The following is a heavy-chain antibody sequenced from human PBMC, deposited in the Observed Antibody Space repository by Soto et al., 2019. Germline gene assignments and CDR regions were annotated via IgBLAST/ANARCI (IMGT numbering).Heavy chain of an antibody. CDR1: GFTFSSYGMTFSSYA. D-gene: IGHD3-10*01. CDR3: AKFREXYQGSGSRTYYFYGMDV. Sequence: GGSLRLSCAASGFTFSSYGMTFSSYAMSWVRQAPGKGLEWVPTISGSGDSTYYADSVKGRFTISRDNSKNTLFLQMNSLRAGDTALYYCAKFREXYQGSGSRTYYFYGMDVWGQGTTVTVSS. V-gene: IGHV3-23*01. J-gene: IGHJ6*02. CDR2: ISGSGDST.